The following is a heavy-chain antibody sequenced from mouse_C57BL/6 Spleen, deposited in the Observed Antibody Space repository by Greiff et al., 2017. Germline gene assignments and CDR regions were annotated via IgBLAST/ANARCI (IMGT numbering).Heavy chain of an antibody. Sequence: EVQVVESGPGLVKPSQSLSLTCSVTGYSITSGYYWNWIRQFPGNKLEWMGYISYDGSNNYNPSLKNRISITRDTSKNQFFLKLNSVTTEDTATYYCAREPGTGYWYFDVWGTGTTVTVSS. J-gene: IGHJ1*03. CDR2: ISYDGSN. CDR1: GYSITSGYY. D-gene: IGHD3-3*01. CDR3: AREPGTGYWYFDV. V-gene: IGHV3-6*01.